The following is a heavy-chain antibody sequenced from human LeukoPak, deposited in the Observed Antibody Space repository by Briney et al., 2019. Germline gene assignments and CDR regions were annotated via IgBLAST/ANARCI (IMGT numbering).Heavy chain of an antibody. CDR3: ARGLFGVINPTDY. J-gene: IGHJ4*02. Sequence: GGSLRLSCAASGFTFSSYSMNWVRQAPGKGLEWVSSISSSGSFLYYADSVKGRFTISRDNAKNSLYLQMNSLRVEDTAVYFCARGLFGVINPTDYWGQGTLVTVSS. CDR1: GFTFSSYS. CDR2: ISSSGSFL. V-gene: IGHV3-21*01. D-gene: IGHD3-3*01.